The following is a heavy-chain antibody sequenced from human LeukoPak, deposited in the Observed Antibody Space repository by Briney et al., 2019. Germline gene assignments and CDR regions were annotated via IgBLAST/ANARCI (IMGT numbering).Heavy chain of an antibody. D-gene: IGHD6-19*01. Sequence: GGSLRLSCAASGFTFSSYGMHWVRQAPGRGLEWVAVISYDGTNKYYADSVKGRFTISRDNSKNTLYLQMNSLRAEDTAVYYCAKDRGSGWYLGFDYWGQGTLVTVSS. CDR1: GFTFSSYG. V-gene: IGHV3-30*18. CDR2: ISYDGTNK. CDR3: AKDRGSGWYLGFDY. J-gene: IGHJ4*02.